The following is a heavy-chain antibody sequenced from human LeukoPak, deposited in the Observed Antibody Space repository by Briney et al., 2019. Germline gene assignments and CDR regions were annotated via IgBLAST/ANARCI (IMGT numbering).Heavy chain of an antibody. V-gene: IGHV4-59*01. CDR3: GRHRSDTGGKKGVNWFDP. CDR1: GGSIKNYY. Sequence: SETLSLTCSVSGGSIKNYYWSWIRQPPEKGLEWLGNTYFGGTTDYNSSLKSRLTISVDTFKNQLSLNLQSVTAADTATYYCGRHRSDTGGKKGVNWFDPWGQGTLVTVSS. J-gene: IGHJ5*02. CDR2: TYFGGTT. D-gene: IGHD4-23*01.